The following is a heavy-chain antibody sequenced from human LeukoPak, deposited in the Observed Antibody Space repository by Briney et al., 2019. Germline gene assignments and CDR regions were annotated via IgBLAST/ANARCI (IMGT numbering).Heavy chain of an antibody. CDR3: ARGRVSSSTWYSTYYYYFYMDV. Sequence: PSETLSLTCSVSDDSITMYYWTWVRQPPGKGLEWIGYVDHTGSTNFNPSLNGRVSISRDTTKNLFSLRLRSVTAADTAVYFCARGRVSSSTWYSTYYYYFYMDVWGKGTTVTVSS. J-gene: IGHJ6*03. V-gene: IGHV4-59*01. D-gene: IGHD1-1*01. CDR1: DDSITMYY. CDR2: VDHTGST.